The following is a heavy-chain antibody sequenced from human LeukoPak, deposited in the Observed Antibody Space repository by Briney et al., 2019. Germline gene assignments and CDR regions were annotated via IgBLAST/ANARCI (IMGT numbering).Heavy chain of an antibody. V-gene: IGHV4-39*07. Sequence: PSQTLSLTCTVSGGSISSSSYYWGWIRQPPGKGLEWIGSIYYSGSTYYNPSLKSRVTISVDTSKNQFSLKLSSVAAADTAVYYCATGGSMVAAYYYYYMDVWGKGTTVTVSS. J-gene: IGHJ6*03. D-gene: IGHD2-15*01. CDR1: GGSISSSSYY. CDR2: IYYSGST. CDR3: ATGGSMVAAYYYYYMDV.